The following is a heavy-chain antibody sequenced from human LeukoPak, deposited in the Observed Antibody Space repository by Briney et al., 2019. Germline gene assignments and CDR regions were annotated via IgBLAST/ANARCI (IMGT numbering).Heavy chain of an antibody. CDR3: ARAAAGTGAGNFDY. Sequence: SETLSLTCAVSGASITSDNWWSWVRQPPGKGLEWIGEISHRGSTNYNPSLKSRVTVSMDKSKNQFSLTLNSVTAADTAVYYCARAAAGTGAGNFDYWGQGTLVTVSS. V-gene: IGHV4-4*02. CDR2: ISHRGST. D-gene: IGHD6-13*01. CDR1: GASITSDNW. J-gene: IGHJ4*02.